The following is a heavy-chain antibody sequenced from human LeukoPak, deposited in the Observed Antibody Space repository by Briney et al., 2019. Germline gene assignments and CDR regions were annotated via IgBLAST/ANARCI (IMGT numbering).Heavy chain of an antibody. CDR2: IYYSGST. V-gene: IGHV4-39*07. J-gene: IGHJ4*02. CDR3: ARYSSSSPFDY. D-gene: IGHD6-6*01. CDR1: GGSLSSSSYY. Sequence: SETLSLTCTVSGGSLSSSSYYWGWIRQPPGKGLEWIGSIYYSGSTYCNPSLKSRVTISVDTSKNQFSLKLSSVAAADTAVYYCARYSSSSPFDYWGQGTLVTVSS.